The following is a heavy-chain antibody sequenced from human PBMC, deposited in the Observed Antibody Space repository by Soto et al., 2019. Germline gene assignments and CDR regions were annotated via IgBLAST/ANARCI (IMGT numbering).Heavy chain of an antibody. CDR1: GFTFSSYA. V-gene: IGHV3-64*01. CDR2: ISSNGGST. Sequence: GGSLRLSCAASGFTFSSYAMHWVRQAPGKGLEYVSAISSNGGSTYYANSVKGRFTISRDNSKNTLYLQMGSLRAEDMAVYYCAREGSSWYGIDYWGQVTLVTVSS. D-gene: IGHD6-13*01. J-gene: IGHJ4*02. CDR3: AREGSSWYGIDY.